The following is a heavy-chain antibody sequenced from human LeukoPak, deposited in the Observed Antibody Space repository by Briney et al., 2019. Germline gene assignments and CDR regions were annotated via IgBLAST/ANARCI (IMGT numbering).Heavy chain of an antibody. D-gene: IGHD6-13*01. V-gene: IGHV5-51*01. CDR3: ARPVAAANDAFDI. CDR2: IYPGDSDT. Sequence: GESLKISCKGSGYSFTSYWIGWLRQMPGKGLEWMGIIYPGDSDTRYSPSFQGQVTISADKSISTAYLQWSSLKASDTAMYYCARPVAAANDAFDIWGQGTMVTVSS. CDR1: GYSFTSYW. J-gene: IGHJ3*02.